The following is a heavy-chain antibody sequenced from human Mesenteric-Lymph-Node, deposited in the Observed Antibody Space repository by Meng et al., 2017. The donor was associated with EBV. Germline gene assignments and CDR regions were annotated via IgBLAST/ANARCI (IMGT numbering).Heavy chain of an antibody. D-gene: IGHD3-16*01. J-gene: IGHJ4*02. CDR1: GGTFSSNA. CDR3: AKSRGELGRHSYYYFDY. Sequence: QVQLGRAGAEVKGPGSPGKCSCKAPGGTFSSNAINWVRQAPGQGLEWMGGITPIFATPKYAQKFQDKVTITADESTSTAYLELSSLRSEDTAVYYCAKSRGELGRHSYYYFDYWGQGTLVTVSS. V-gene: IGHV1-69*01. CDR2: ITPIFATP.